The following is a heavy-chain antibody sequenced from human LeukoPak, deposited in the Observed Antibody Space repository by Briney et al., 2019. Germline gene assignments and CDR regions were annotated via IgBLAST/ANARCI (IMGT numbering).Heavy chain of an antibody. CDR2: INPNSGGT. V-gene: IGHV1-2*02. CDR3: ARGIRTYYYDSTGLDHAFDI. CDR1: GYTFTGYY. D-gene: IGHD3-22*01. Sequence: ASVKVSCKASGYTFTGYYMHWVRQAPGQGLEWMGWINPNSGGTNYAQKFQGRVTMTRDTSISTAYMELSRLRSDDTAVYYCARGIRTYYYDSTGLDHAFDIWGQGTIVTVSS. J-gene: IGHJ3*02.